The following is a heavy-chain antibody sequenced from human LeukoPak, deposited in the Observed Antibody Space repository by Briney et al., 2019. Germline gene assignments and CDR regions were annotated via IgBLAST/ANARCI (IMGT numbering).Heavy chain of an antibody. D-gene: IGHD6-19*01. V-gene: IGHV3-23*01. Sequence: GGSLRLSCAASGFTFSSYAMSGAGRAPGRGWEGVSAISVSGGSTHYADSVKGRFTISRDNSKNTLYLQMNSMRAEDTAVYYCAKGIAVAGTIWFDPWGQGTLVTVSS. CDR3: AKGIAVAGTIWFDP. J-gene: IGHJ5*02. CDR2: ISVSGGST. CDR1: GFTFSSYA.